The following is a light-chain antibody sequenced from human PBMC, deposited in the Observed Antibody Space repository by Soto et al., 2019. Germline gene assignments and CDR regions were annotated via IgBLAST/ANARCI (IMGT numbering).Light chain of an antibody. V-gene: IGKV3-11*01. CDR1: QSVSGY. CDR3: QQRSNWPST. J-gene: IGKJ4*01. Sequence: EIVLTQSPATLSLSPGYRATLSCRASQSVSGYLAWYQQKPGQAPRLLIYDASNRATGIPARFSGSGSGTNFTLSISSLEAEDFAVYYCQQRSNWPSTFGGGTKVEI. CDR2: DAS.